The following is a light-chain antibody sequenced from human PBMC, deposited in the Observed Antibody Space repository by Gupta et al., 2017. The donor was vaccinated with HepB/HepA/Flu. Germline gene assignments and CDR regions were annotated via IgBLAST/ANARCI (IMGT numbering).Light chain of an antibody. Sequence: DIQMTQSPSSLSASVGDRVTITCRASQTISTYLNWYQQKPGKAPKLLISAASSLHSGVPSRFTGSGSGTDFTLSSSSLQTEDFATYYCQQSYSDLCSVGQGTKVEIK. CDR2: AAS. V-gene: IGKV1-39*01. J-gene: IGKJ2*04. CDR1: QTISTY. CDR3: QQSYSDLCS.